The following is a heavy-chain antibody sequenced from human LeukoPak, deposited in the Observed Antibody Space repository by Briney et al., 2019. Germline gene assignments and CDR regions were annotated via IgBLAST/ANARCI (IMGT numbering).Heavy chain of an antibody. CDR3: ARDVQPDDAFDI. CDR2: IYYSGST. Sequence: PSETLSLTCTVSGGSISSYYWSWIRQPPGKGLEWIGYIYYSGSTNYNPSLKSRVTISVDTSKNQFSLKLSSVTAADTAVYYCARDVQPDDAFDIWGQGTMVTVSS. J-gene: IGHJ3*02. CDR1: GGSISSYY. V-gene: IGHV4-59*12. D-gene: IGHD6-13*01.